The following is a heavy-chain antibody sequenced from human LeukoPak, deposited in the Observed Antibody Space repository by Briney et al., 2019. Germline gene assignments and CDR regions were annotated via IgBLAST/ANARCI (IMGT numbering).Heavy chain of an antibody. D-gene: IGHD3-9*01. CDR1: GFTFSNFA. J-gene: IGHJ4*02. Sequence: GGSLRLSCEVSGFTFSNFAMSWVRQAPGKGLEWISAISDSAAKTYYADSVKGRFTISRDNAKNTVFLQMNSLRAEDTAVYYCARDHHESALRYFDWLLSMTPSDPDYWGQGTLVTVSS. V-gene: IGHV3-23*01. CDR3: ARDHHESALRYFDWLLSMTPSDPDY. CDR2: ISDSAAKT.